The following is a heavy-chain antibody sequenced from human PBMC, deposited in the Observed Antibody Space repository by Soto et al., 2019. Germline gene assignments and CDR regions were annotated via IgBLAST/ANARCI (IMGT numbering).Heavy chain of an antibody. CDR1: GGSISSGGYS. J-gene: IGHJ4*02. V-gene: IGHV4-30-2*01. Sequence: QLQLQESGSGLVKPSQTLSLTCAVSGGSISSGGYSWSWIRQPPGKGLEWIGYIYHSGSTYYNPSPKSRVPRPVDRSKNQLSLRPRSVTAAATAVYSCARGPPFYWGQGTLVTVSS. CDR3: ARGPPFY. CDR2: IYHSGST.